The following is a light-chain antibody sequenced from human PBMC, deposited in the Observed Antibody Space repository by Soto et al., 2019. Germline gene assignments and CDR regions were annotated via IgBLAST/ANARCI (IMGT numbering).Light chain of an antibody. J-gene: IGKJ2*01. CDR2: AAS. Sequence: DIQMTQSPSSLSASVGDRVTITCRASQSISNSLNWYQQKPGKAPALLIYAASNLQSGVPSRFTGSGSGTDFTLTISILQPEDFTTYHCHQSYSSPQMYTFGQGTKLEIK. CDR3: HQSYSSPQMYT. V-gene: IGKV1-39*01. CDR1: QSISNS.